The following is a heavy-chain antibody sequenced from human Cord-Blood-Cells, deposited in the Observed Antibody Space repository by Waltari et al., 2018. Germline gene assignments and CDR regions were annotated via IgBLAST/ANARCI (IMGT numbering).Heavy chain of an antibody. J-gene: IGHJ4*02. V-gene: IGHV4-39*01. D-gene: IGHD3-3*01. CDR1: GGSISSSSYY. Sequence: QLQLQESGPGLVKPSETLSLTCTVSGGSISSSSYYWGWIRQPPGKGLEWIGSIYYSGSTSYNPSLKSRVTISVDTSKTQFSLKLSSVTAADTAVYYCARQRFLEWLLYYFDYWGQGTLVTVSS. CDR2: IYYSGST. CDR3: ARQRFLEWLLYYFDY.